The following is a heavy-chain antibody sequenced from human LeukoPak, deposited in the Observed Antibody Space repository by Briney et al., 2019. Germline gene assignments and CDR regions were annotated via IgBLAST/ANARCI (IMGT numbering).Heavy chain of an antibody. CDR2: IYYTGST. V-gene: IGHV4-39*07. D-gene: IGHD2-15*01. Sequence: SETLSLTCTVSGGSISSSSYYWGWIRQSPGKGLEWIGSIYYTGSTYYNPSLKSRVTISVDTSKNQFSLKLSSVTAADTAVYYCAREVVAATHWFDPWGQGTLVTVSS. J-gene: IGHJ5*02. CDR3: AREVVAATHWFDP. CDR1: GGSISSSSYY.